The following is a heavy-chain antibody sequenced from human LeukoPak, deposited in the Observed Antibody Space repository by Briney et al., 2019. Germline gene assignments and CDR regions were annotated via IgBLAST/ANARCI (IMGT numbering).Heavy chain of an antibody. V-gene: IGHV1-8*01. CDR1: GYTFTSYD. Sequence: ASVKVSCKASGYTFTSYDINWVRQATGQGLEWMGWMNPNSGNTGYAQKFQGRVTTTRNTSISTAYMELSSLRSEDTAVYYCARERVGATINYFDYWGQGTLVTVSS. CDR2: MNPNSGNT. D-gene: IGHD1-26*01. CDR3: ARERVGATINYFDY. J-gene: IGHJ4*02.